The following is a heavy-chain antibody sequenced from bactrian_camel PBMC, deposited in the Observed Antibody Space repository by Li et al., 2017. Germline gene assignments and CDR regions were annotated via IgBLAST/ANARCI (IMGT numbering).Heavy chain of an antibody. V-gene: IGHV3S53*01. J-gene: IGHJ4*01. CDR1: GFIVSSYC. CDR3: AAFFSGYGGSYCGTRVYDYNY. D-gene: IGHD2*01. Sequence: HVQLVESGGDSVQPGGSLRLACVASGFIVSSYCMSWFRQAPGKEREGVAAMDNDGSTTYADSVKGRFTISRDNAKNTLYLQMNDLKLEDTGIYYCAAFFSGYGGSYCGTRVYDYNYWGQVTQVTVS. CDR2: MDNDGST.